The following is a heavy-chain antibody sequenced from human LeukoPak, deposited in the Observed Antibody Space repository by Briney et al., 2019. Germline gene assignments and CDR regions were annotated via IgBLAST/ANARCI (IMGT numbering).Heavy chain of an antibody. Sequence: SETLSLTCTVSGGSFSSYYWSWIRQPAGKGLEWIGRIYTSGSTNYNPSLKSRVTMSVDTSKNQLSLKLSSVTDAESRGHYFARDSAMADYYYYYYMDVWGKGTTVTVSS. CDR1: GGSFSSYY. J-gene: IGHJ6*03. D-gene: IGHD6-19*01. V-gene: IGHV4-4*07. CDR2: IYTSGST. CDR3: ARDSAMADYYYYYYMDV.